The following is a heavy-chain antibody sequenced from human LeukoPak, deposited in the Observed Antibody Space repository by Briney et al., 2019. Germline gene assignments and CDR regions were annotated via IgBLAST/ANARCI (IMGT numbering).Heavy chain of an antibody. CDR1: GDSISSGYY. J-gene: IGHJ5*02. V-gene: IGHV4-38-2*02. CDR2: IYHSGST. CDR3: AKGAGGFSYYNWFDP. D-gene: IGHD5-18*01. Sequence: SETLSLTCTVSGDSISSGYYWGWIRQPPGKGLEWIGSIYHSGSTYYNPSLKSRVTISVDTSKNQFSLKLASVTAADTAIYYCAKGAGGFSYYNWFDPWGQGTLVTVSS.